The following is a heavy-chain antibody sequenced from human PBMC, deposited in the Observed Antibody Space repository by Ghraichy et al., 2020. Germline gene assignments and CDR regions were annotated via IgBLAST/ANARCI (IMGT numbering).Heavy chain of an antibody. Sequence: SETLSLTCTVSGGSISSSSYYWGWIRQPPGKGLEWIGSIYYSGSTYYNPSLKSRVTISVDTSKNQFSLKLSSVTAADTAVYYCARRHYYRITFGGVILGNAFDIWGQGTMVTVSS. CDR1: GGSISSSSYY. CDR3: ARRHYYRITFGGVILGNAFDI. D-gene: IGHD3-16*01. J-gene: IGHJ3*02. CDR2: IYYSGST. V-gene: IGHV4-39*01.